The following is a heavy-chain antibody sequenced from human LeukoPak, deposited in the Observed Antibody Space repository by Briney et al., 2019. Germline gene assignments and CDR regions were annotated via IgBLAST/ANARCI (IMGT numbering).Heavy chain of an antibody. D-gene: IGHD1-26*01. Sequence: ASVKVSCKASGYTFTSHYIHWVRQAPGQGLEWMGIINPTGGSTTYAQKFQGRVTMTRDASTSTVYMELSSLRSEDTAVYYCARDLSGNKYGHFDYWGQGTLVTVSS. CDR2: INPTGGST. CDR1: GYTFTSHY. CDR3: ARDLSGNKYGHFDY. V-gene: IGHV1-46*01. J-gene: IGHJ4*02.